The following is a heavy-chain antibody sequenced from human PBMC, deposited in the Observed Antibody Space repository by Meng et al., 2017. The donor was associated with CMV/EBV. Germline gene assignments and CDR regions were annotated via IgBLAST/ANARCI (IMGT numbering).Heavy chain of an antibody. Sequence: SETLSLTCTVSGGSISSSSYYWGWIRQPPGKGLEWIGSIYYSGSTYYNPSLKSRVTISVDTSKNQFSLKLSSVTAADTAVYYCARQLGQKTYYFDYWGQGTTVTVSS. CDR1: GGSISSSSYY. CDR2: IYYSGST. CDR3: ARQLGQKTYYFDY. J-gene: IGHJ4*03. D-gene: IGHD7-27*01. V-gene: IGHV4-39*01.